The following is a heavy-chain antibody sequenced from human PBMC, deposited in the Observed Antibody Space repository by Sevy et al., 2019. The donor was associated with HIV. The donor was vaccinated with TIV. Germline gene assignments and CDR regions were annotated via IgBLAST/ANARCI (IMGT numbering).Heavy chain of an antibody. CDR2: IIPIFGTA. J-gene: IGHJ3*02. D-gene: IGHD3-10*01. CDR1: GGTFSSYA. Sequence: ASVKVSCKASGGTFSSYAISWVRQAPGQGLEWMGSIIPIFGTANYAQKFQGRVTITADESTSTAYMELSSLRSEDTAVYYCARDVGSGRTGAFDIWGQGTMVTVSS. CDR3: ARDVGSGRTGAFDI. V-gene: IGHV1-69*13.